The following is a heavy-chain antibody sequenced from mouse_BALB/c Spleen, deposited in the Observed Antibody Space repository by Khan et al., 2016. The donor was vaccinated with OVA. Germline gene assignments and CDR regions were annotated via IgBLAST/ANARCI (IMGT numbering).Heavy chain of an antibody. CDR1: GFSLTSYG. V-gene: IGHV2-9*02. CDR3: ARFEDK. Sequence: VKLLESGPGLVAPSQSLSITCTVSGFSLTSYGVHWVRQPPGQGLEWLGVIWAGGSTNYNSAIMSRLSIRKDNSNSEVFLKMNRLQTDDTAMYYCARFEDKWGQGTTLTVSS. CDR2: IWAGGST. J-gene: IGHJ2*01.